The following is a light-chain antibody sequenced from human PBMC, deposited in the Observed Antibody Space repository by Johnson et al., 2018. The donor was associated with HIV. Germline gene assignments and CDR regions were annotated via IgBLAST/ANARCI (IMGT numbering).Light chain of an antibody. CDR3: GTWDSSLSAHYV. Sequence: QSVLTQPPSVSAAPGQKVTISCSGSSSNIGTNYVSWYQQLPGTAPKLLMFENNQRPSGIPDRFSGSKSGTSATLGIAGLQTGDEADYYCGTWDSSLSAHYVFGTGTNITVL. V-gene: IGLV1-51*02. J-gene: IGLJ1*01. CDR1: SSNIGTNY. CDR2: ENN.